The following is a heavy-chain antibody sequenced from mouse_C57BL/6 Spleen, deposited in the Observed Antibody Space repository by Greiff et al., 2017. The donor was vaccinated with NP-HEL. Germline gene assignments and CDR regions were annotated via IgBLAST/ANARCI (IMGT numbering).Heavy chain of an antibody. CDR1: GFTFSSYA. CDR2: ISDGGSYT. CDR3: AREEMVYFDY. J-gene: IGHJ2*01. Sequence: VQRVESGGGLVKPGGSLKLSCAASGFTFSSYAMSWVRQTPEKRLEWVATISDGGSYTYYPDNVKGRFTISRDNAKNNLYLQMSHLKSEDTAMYYCAREEMVYFDYWGQGTTLTVSS. D-gene: IGHD2-3*01. V-gene: IGHV5-4*01.